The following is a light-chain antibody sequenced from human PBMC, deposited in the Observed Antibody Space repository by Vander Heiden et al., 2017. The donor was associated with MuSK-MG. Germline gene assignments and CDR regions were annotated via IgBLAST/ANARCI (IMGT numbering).Light chain of an antibody. J-gene: IGLJ3*02. Sequence: QSVLTQPPSVSGAPGQRVTISCTGGSSNIGAGYDVHWYQQLPGTAPKRLIYDNSKRPSGVPDRFSGSKSGTSASLAITGLQAEDEADYYCQSYDSSLSAWVFGGGTKLTVL. CDR3: QSYDSSLSAWV. CDR2: DNS. V-gene: IGLV1-40*01. CDR1: SSNIGAGYD.